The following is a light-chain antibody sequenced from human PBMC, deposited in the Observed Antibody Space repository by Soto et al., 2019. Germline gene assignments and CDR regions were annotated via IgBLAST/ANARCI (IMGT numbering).Light chain of an antibody. Sequence: EIVRTQSPATLSVSPGERATLSCRASQSVGDTLAWYQQKPGQAPRLLIHGASSRATGFPARCSGSAARTVFTLTISSLQSEDFAVYCCQQHGGSPITFGQGTRVEIK. CDR2: GAS. CDR1: QSVGDT. CDR3: QQHGGSPIT. J-gene: IGKJ5*01. V-gene: IGKV3-15*01.